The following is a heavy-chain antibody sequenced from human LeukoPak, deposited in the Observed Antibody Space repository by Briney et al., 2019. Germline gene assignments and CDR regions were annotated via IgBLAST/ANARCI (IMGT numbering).Heavy chain of an antibody. Sequence: GGSLRLSCAASGFTFSSYWMSWVRQAPGKGLEWVANTKQDGSEKYYVDSVKGRFTISRDNAKNSLYLQMNSLRAEDTAVYYCARGNINCSSTSCSSTGAFDIWGQGTMVTVSS. D-gene: IGHD2-2*01. J-gene: IGHJ3*02. CDR1: GFTFSSYW. CDR2: TKQDGSEK. V-gene: IGHV3-7*04. CDR3: ARGNINCSSTSCSSTGAFDI.